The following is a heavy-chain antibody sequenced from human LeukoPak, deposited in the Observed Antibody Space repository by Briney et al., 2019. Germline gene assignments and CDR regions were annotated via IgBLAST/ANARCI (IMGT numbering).Heavy chain of an antibody. J-gene: IGHJ6*03. Sequence: GRSLRLSCAASGFTFSSYAMHWVRQAPGKGLEWVAVISYDGSNKYYADSVKGRFTISRDNSKNSLYLQMNSLRAEDTAVYYCARAQSEPSYYYYYYYMDVWGKGTTVTVSS. D-gene: IGHD1-14*01. CDR2: ISYDGSNK. CDR1: GFTFSSYA. V-gene: IGHV3-30*04. CDR3: ARAQSEPSYYYYYYYMDV.